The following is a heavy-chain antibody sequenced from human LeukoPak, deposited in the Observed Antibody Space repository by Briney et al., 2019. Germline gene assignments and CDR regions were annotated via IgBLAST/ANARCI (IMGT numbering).Heavy chain of an antibody. D-gene: IGHD1-1*01. CDR1: GGSISSSSHY. CDR3: ARRTSGYPFDY. V-gene: IGHV4-39*01. J-gene: IGHJ4*02. Sequence: PSETLSLTCTVSGGSISSSSHYWGWIRQPPGKGLEWIGSIYYSGTTFYNPSLKSRLTISLDTSKSQFSLKLSSVTAADTAVYCCARRTSGYPFDYWGQGTLVTVSS. CDR2: IYYSGTT.